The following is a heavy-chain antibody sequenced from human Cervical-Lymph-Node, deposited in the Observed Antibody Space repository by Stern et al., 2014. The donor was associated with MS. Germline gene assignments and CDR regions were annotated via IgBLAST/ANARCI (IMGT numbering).Heavy chain of an antibody. J-gene: IGHJ4*02. CDR2: LIPFFGAT. CDR1: GDTFSSYA. V-gene: IGHV1-69*01. CDR3: ALRRSYYVY. Sequence: VQLVESGSEVKTPGSSVKVSCKPSGDTFSSYALSWVRQAPGQVLEWVGGLIPFFGATRYGQKFQGRVTITPEESTGTAFMELTNLTSDDTAVYYCALRRSYYVYWGQGTLITVSS. D-gene: IGHD4-11*01.